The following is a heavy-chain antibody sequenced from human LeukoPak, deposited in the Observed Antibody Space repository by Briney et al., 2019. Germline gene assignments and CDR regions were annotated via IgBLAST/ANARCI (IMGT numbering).Heavy chain of an antibody. Sequence: GESLKISCKGSGYSFTSYWIGWVRQMPGKGLEWMGIIYPCDSDTRYSPSFQGQVTISADKSISTAYLQWSSLKASDTAMYYCARCLGYCSGGSCCNWFDPWGQGTLVTVSS. D-gene: IGHD2-15*01. CDR1: GYSFTSYW. CDR3: ARCLGYCSGGSCCNWFDP. J-gene: IGHJ5*02. CDR2: IYPCDSDT. V-gene: IGHV5-51*01.